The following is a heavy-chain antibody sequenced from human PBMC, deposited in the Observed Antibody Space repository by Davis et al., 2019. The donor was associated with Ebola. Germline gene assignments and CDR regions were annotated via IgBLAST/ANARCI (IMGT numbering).Heavy chain of an antibody. V-gene: IGHV3-53*01. CDR1: GFTVSSNY. CDR3: ARFSRWLQLYYYGMDV. D-gene: IGHD5-24*01. CDR2: IYSGGST. Sequence: GESLKISCAASGFTVSSNYMSWVRQAPGKGLECVSVIYSGGSTYYADSVKGRFTISRDNAKNTLYLQMNSLRADDTAVYYCARFSRWLQLYYYGMDVWGQGTTVTVSS. J-gene: IGHJ6*02.